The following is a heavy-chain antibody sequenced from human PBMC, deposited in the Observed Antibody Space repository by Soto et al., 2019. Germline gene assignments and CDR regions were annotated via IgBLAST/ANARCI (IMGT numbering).Heavy chain of an antibody. V-gene: IGHV3-23*01. CDR2: ISGSGGST. J-gene: IGHJ4*02. CDR3: ARRVVAATGRHFDC. Sequence: EVQLLESGGGLVQPGGSLRLSCAASGFTFSSYAMSWVRQAPGKGLEWVSAISGSGGSTYYADSVKGRFTISRDNSKNTLYLQMNSLRAEDTAVSYCARRVVAATGRHFDCWCQGTLVTVSS. CDR1: GFTFSSYA. D-gene: IGHD2-15*01.